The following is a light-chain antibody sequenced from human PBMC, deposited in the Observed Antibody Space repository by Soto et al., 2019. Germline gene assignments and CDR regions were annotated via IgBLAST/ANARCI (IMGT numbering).Light chain of an antibody. Sequence: QSVLTQPASVSGSPGQSITISCTGTSSDVGGSNYVSWYQQHPGKAPKLMIYDVSDRPSGVSNRFSGSTSGSTASLTISGLQAEDEADYYCSSYTRSSLYVFGTGTKVPVL. V-gene: IGLV2-14*01. CDR1: SSDVGGSNY. J-gene: IGLJ1*01. CDR2: DVS. CDR3: SSYTRSSLYV.